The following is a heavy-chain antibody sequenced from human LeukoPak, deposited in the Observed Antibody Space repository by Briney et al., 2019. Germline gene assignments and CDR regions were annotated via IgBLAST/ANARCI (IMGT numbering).Heavy chain of an antibody. D-gene: IGHD2-15*01. CDR1: GYSFTSYW. CDR2: IYPGDSDT. V-gene: IGHV5-51*01. Sequence: GESLKISCKGSGYSFTSYWIGWVRPMPGKGLEWMGIIYPGDSDTRYSPSFEGQAIISADKSISTAYLQWSSRKALDSAMYYCGRHGCSGGSCFLDYWGQGTLVTVSS. J-gene: IGHJ4*02. CDR3: GRHGCSGGSCFLDY.